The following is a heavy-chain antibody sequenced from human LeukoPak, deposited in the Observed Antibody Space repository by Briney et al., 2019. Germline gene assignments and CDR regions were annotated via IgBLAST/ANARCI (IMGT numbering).Heavy chain of an antibody. V-gene: IGHV3-21*01. D-gene: IGHD7-27*01. Sequence: GGSLRLSCAASGFTFSSYSMNWVRQAPGKGLEWVSSISSSSSYIYYADSVKGRFTISRDNAKNSLYLQMDSLRAEDTAVYYCARAKLGQANAFDIWGQGTMVTVSP. CDR3: ARAKLGQANAFDI. CDR2: ISSSSSYI. J-gene: IGHJ3*02. CDR1: GFTFSSYS.